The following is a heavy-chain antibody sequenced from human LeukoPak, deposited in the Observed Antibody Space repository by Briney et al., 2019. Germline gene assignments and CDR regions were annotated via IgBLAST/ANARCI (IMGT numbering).Heavy chain of an antibody. CDR2: ISSSSSTI. V-gene: IGHV3-48*04. Sequence: GGSLRLSCAASGFTFSSYSMNWVRQAPGKGLEWVSYISSSSSTIYYADSVKGRFTISRDNAKNSLYLQMNSLRAEDTAVYYCARDSNSPYVWGSYPPDYWGQGTLVTVSS. CDR3: ARDSNSPYVWGSYPPDY. CDR1: GFTFSSYS. J-gene: IGHJ4*02. D-gene: IGHD3-16*02.